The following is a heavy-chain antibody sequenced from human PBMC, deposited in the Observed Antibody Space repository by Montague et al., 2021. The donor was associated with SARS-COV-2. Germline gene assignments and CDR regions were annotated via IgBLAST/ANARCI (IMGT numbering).Heavy chain of an antibody. J-gene: IGHJ4*02. CDR2: INHSGYT. Sequence: SETLSLTCAVYGASSSNYYWSWIRQSPGKGLEWVGEINHSGYTDYNPSLKSRLTISLDSSKNQFSLKMTSVTAADTAIYYCASAPSYSFGYWAYWVRGTTVSVSS. D-gene: IGHD5-18*01. CDR1: GASSSNYY. CDR3: ASAPSYSFGYWAY. V-gene: IGHV4-34*01.